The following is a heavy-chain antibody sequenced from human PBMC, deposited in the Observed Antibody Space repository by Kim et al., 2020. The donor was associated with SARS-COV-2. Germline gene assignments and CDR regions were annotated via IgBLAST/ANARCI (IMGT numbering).Heavy chain of an antibody. CDR1: GFTFSSHW. D-gene: IGHD6-19*01. Sequence: GGSLRLSCAASGFTFSSHWMHWVRQAPGKGLVWVSRINSDGITTSYGDSVKGRFTISRDNAKNTLYLQMNSLRAEDTAVYYCARRQFSSGWYYFDYWGQGTLVTVSS. J-gene: IGHJ4*02. V-gene: IGHV3-74*01. CDR3: ARRQFSSGWYYFDY. CDR2: INSDGITT.